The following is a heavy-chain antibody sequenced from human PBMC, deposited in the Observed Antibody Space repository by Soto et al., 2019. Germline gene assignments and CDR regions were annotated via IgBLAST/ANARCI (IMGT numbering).Heavy chain of an antibody. CDR3: AREATIGWFDP. CDR1: GGSFSGYY. V-gene: IGHV4-34*09. D-gene: IGHD5-12*01. Sequence: PSETLSLTCAVYGGSFSGYYWNWIRQPPGKGLEWIGEISQSGSTNYNPSLKSRVTISVDTSKNQFSLKLSSVTAADTAVYYCAREATIGWFDPWGQGTLVTVSS. J-gene: IGHJ5*02. CDR2: ISQSGST.